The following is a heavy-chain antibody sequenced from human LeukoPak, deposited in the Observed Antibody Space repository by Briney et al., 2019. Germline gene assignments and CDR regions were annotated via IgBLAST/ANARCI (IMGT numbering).Heavy chain of an antibody. V-gene: IGHV1-69*04. CDR2: IIPILGIA. CDR1: GGTFSSYA. CDR3: ASSPLVGATFAFDI. D-gene: IGHD1-26*01. Sequence: SVKVSCKAAGGTFSSYAISWVRQAPGQGLEWMGRIIPILGIANYAQKFQGRVTITADKSTSTAYMELSSPRSEDTAVYYCASSPLVGATFAFDIWGQGTMVTVSS. J-gene: IGHJ3*02.